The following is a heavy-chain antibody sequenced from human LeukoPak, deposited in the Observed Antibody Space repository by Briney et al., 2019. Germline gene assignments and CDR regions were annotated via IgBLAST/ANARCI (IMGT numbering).Heavy chain of an antibody. V-gene: IGHV3-74*01. CDR2: INSDGSYT. CDR1: GFTFSRYW. D-gene: IGHD2-2*01. Sequence: GGSLRLSCAASGFTFSRYWMHWVRQAPGKGLVWVSRINSDGSYTSYADFVKGRFTISRDNAKNTVYPQMSSLRAEDTAVYYCARICSTTDCLISAWGQGTLVTVSS. J-gene: IGHJ4*02. CDR3: ARICSTTDCLISA.